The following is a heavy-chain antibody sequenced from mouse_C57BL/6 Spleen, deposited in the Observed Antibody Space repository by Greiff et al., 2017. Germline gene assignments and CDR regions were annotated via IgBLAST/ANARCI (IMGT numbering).Heavy chain of an antibody. CDR1: GFTFSNYW. J-gene: IGHJ3*01. D-gene: IGHD1-1*01. V-gene: IGHV6-3*01. CDR3: TVYGTPFAY. CDR2: IRLKSDNYAT. Sequence: EVQLVESGGGLVQPGGSMKLSCVASGFTFSNYWMNWVRQSPEKGLEWVAQIRLKSDNYATHYAESVKGRFTISRDDSKSSVYLQMNNLRAEDTGIYYCTVYGTPFAYWGQGTLVTVSA.